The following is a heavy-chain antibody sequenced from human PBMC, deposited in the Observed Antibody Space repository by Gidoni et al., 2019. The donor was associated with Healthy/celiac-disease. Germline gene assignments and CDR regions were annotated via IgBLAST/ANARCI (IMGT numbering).Heavy chain of an antibody. CDR1: GGSISSSSYY. CDR2: IYYSGST. D-gene: IGHD3-22*01. Sequence: QLQLQESGPGLVKPSETLSLTCTVSGGSISSSSYYWGWIRQPPGKGLEWIGSIYYSGSTYYNPSLKSRVTISVDTSKNQFSLKLSSVTAADTAVYYCARAHYYDSSGPFDYWGQGTLVTVSS. J-gene: IGHJ4*02. V-gene: IGHV4-39*07. CDR3: ARAHYYDSSGPFDY.